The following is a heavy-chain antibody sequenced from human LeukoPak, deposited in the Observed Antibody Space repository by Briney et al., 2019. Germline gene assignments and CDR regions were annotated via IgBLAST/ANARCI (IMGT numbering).Heavy chain of an antibody. Sequence: GESLKISCKGSGYSFTNYWIGWVRQMPGKGLEWMGIIYPGDSDTRYSPSFQGQVTISADKSISTAYLQWSSLKASDTAMYYCASAGDSRNYYYGMDVWGQGTTVTVSS. J-gene: IGHJ6*02. CDR3: ASAGDSRNYYYGMDV. CDR1: GYSFTNYW. CDR2: IYPGDSDT. D-gene: IGHD4-17*01. V-gene: IGHV5-51*01.